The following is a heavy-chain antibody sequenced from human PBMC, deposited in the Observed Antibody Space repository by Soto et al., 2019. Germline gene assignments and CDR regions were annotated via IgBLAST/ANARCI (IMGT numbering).Heavy chain of an antibody. J-gene: IGHJ4*02. V-gene: IGHV3-33*01. D-gene: IGHD6-13*01. CDR3: ARGLWYHPNDY. Sequence: QVQLVESGGGVVQPGRSLRLSCAASGFTFSSYGMHWVRQAPGKGLEWVAVIWYDGSNKYYADSVKGRFTISRDNSKNTLYLQMNSLRDEDTAVYYGARGLWYHPNDYWGQGTLVTVSS. CDR1: GFTFSSYG. CDR2: IWYDGSNK.